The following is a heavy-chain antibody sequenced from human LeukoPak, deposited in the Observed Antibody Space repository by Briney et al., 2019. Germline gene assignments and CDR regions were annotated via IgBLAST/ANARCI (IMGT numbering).Heavy chain of an antibody. CDR2: IYYSGST. CDR1: GGSINSGDYY. Sequence: SQTLSLTCTVSGGSINSGDYYWSWIRQPPGKGLEWIGYIYYSGSTYYNPSLKSRVTISVDTSKNQFSLKLSSVTAADTAVYYCARYFGYYYDSSGYYHGAFDIWGQGTMVTVSS. J-gene: IGHJ3*02. CDR3: ARYFGYYYDSSGYYHGAFDI. D-gene: IGHD3-22*01. V-gene: IGHV4-30-4*01.